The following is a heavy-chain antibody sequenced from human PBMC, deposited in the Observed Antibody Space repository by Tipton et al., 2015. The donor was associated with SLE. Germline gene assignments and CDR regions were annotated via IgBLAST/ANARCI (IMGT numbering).Heavy chain of an antibody. Sequence: QSGAEVKKPGSSVKVSCKVSGGSFSSYSVSWVRQAPGQGLEWMGGIIPMIGTANYAQRFQGRVTLTTDESTSTAYMELSSLKVEDTAVYFCARHLHGGFDHWGQGTLVSVS. CDR2: IIPMIGTA. D-gene: IGHD4-11*01. J-gene: IGHJ5*02. CDR1: GGSFSSYS. V-gene: IGHV1-69*05. CDR3: ARHLHGGFDH.